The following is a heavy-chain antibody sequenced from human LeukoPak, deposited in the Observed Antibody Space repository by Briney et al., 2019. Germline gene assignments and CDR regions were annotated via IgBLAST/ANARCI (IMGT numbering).Heavy chain of an antibody. CDR1: GYTFTSYG. Sequence: GASVKVSCKASGYTFTSYGISWVRQAPGQGLEWMGIINPSGGSTSYAQKFQGRVTMTRDTSTSTVYMELSSLRPEDTAVYYCARDRYYYDSSGYIRGTSFDYWGQGTLVTVSS. CDR2: INPSGGST. D-gene: IGHD3-22*01. J-gene: IGHJ4*02. V-gene: IGHV1-46*01. CDR3: ARDRYYYDSSGYIRGTSFDY.